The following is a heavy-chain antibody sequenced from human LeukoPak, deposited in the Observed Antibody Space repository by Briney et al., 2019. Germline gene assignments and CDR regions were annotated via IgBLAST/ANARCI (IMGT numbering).Heavy chain of an antibody. J-gene: IGHJ4*02. CDR3: ARYCSGVSCYSGYDY. V-gene: IGHV3-64*01. CDR1: GFTFSTYA. CDR2: ISTNGGGT. Sequence: GGSLRLSCAASGFTFSTYAMHWVRQTPGKGLEYVSAISTNGGGTYYANSVKGRFTISRDNSKSTLYLQMGSLRAEDMAVYYCARYCSGVSCYSGYDYWGQETLVTVSS. D-gene: IGHD2-15*01.